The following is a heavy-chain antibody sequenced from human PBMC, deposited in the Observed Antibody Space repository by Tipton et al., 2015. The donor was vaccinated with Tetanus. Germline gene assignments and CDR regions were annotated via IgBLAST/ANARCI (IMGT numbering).Heavy chain of an antibody. D-gene: IGHD3-3*01. CDR3: ARIHDYWSGYFDF. J-gene: IGHJ4*02. V-gene: IGHV4-61*01. CDR1: GDSVSTGNFY. Sequence: LRLSCTVSGDSVSTGNFYWSWVRQPPGKGLEYLGYILYGKSTHFNPSLQSRLSMSGDPVKNQFSLRLTSVTAADTAVYYCARIHDYWSGYFDFWGQGTPVTVS. CDR2: ILYGKST.